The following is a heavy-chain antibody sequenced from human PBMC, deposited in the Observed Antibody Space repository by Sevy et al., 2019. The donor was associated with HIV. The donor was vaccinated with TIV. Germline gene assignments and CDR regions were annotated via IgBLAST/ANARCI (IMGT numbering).Heavy chain of an antibody. Sequence: GSLRLSCAASGFSFSSYGMHWVRQAPGKGLEWMSYIQYDGSNKDYADSVKGRFTISRDNSKNTLYLQMNSLRVEDTVVFYCVKEGGGGGGDHWGQGTLVTVSS. CDR2: IQYDGSNK. J-gene: IGHJ4*02. V-gene: IGHV3-30*02. D-gene: IGHD3-16*01. CDR1: GFSFSSYG. CDR3: VKEGGGGGGDH.